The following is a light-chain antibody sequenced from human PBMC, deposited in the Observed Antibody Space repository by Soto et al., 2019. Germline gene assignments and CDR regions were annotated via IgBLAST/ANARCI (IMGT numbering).Light chain of an antibody. Sequence: QSVLTQPPSASGTPGQRVTISCSGSSSNIGSNTVNWYQQPPGTAPKLLIYSNNQRPSGVPDRFSGSKSGTSASLAISGLQSDDEADYYCAAWDDSLNGVVFGGGTQLTVL. V-gene: IGLV1-44*01. CDR3: AAWDDSLNGVV. CDR1: SSNIGSNT. CDR2: SNN. J-gene: IGLJ2*01.